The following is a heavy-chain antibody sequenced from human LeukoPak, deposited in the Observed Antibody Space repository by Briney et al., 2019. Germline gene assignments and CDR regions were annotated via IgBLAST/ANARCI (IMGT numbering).Heavy chain of an antibody. D-gene: IGHD7-27*01. CDR1: EYTFTSYD. J-gene: IGHJ3*02. V-gene: IGHV1-8*01. Sequence: ASVKVSCKASEYTFTSYDINRVRQATGQGLEWLGWMNPNSGNTGYEQKFQGRVTMTRNTSISTAYMELSSLRSEDTAVYYCARLGPDDAFDIWGQGTMVTVSS. CDR3: ARLGPDDAFDI. CDR2: MNPNSGNT.